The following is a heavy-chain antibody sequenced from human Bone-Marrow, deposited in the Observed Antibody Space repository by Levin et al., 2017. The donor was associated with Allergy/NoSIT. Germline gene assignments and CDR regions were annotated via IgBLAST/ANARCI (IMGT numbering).Heavy chain of an antibody. CDR1: GYTLTSHY. D-gene: IGHD3-22*01. CDR2: INPSDGTT. V-gene: IGHV1-46*01. Sequence: GESLKISCKASGYTLTSHYMHWVRQAPGQGLEWVGIINPSDGTTNYAPKFQDRVTMTRDTSANTVYMVLSCLRPEDTAVYYCARRGLSSDYYYALDVWGQGTTVTVSS. J-gene: IGHJ6*02. CDR3: ARRGLSSDYYYALDV.